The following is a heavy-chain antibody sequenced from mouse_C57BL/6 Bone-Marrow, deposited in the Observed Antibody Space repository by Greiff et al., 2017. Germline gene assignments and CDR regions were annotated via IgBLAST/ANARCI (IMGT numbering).Heavy chain of an antibody. CDR2: IYPGDGDT. Sequence: QVQLQQSGPELVKPGASVKISCKASGYAFSSSWMNWVKQRPGKGLEWIGRIYPGDGDTNYNGKFKGKATLTADKSSSTAYMQLSSLTSEDSAVYVCERVEGSAWFAYWGQGTLVTVSA. J-gene: IGHJ3*01. CDR1: GYAFSSSW. V-gene: IGHV1-82*01. CDR3: ERVEGSAWFAY.